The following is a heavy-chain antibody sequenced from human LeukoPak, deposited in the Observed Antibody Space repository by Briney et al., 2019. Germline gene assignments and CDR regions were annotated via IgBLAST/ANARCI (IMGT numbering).Heavy chain of an antibody. CDR3: ARHSSGSYYAY. V-gene: IGHV3-7*01. CDR2: IKQDGSDK. J-gene: IGHJ4*02. Sequence: PGGSLRLSCAASGFTFSGFWMIWVPQAPGKGLEGVANIKQDGSDKSYLESVQGRFTIYRDNARNSLFLHLNSLRVEDTAMYYCARHSSGSYYAYWGQGTLVTVSS. CDR1: GFTFSGFW. D-gene: IGHD3-10*01.